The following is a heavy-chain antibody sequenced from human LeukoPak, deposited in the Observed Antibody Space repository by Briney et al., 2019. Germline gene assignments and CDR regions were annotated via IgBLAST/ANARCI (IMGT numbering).Heavy chain of an antibody. CDR2: IYYSGST. J-gene: IGHJ4*02. CDR1: GGSISSSSYY. D-gene: IGHD3-10*01. CDR3: ASEAGRRGPNFILFTRNTHFDY. Sequence: SETLSLTCTVSGGSISSSSYYWGWIRQPPGKGLEWIGSIYYSGSTYYNPSLKSRVTISVDTSKNQFSLKLSSVTAADTAVYYCASEAGRRGPNFILFTRNTHFDYWGQGTLVTVSS. V-gene: IGHV4-39*07.